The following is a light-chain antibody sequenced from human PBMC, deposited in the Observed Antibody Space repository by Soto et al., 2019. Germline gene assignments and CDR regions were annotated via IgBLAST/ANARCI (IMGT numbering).Light chain of an antibody. CDR2: DVN. Sequence: QSVLTQPRSVSGSPGQSVTISCTGTSSDVGGYNYVSWYQQHPGKAPKLILYDVNKRPSGVPERFSGSKSGNTASLTISGLQAEDEADYYCCSYAGSTTWVFGGGTKLTVL. V-gene: IGLV2-11*01. CDR3: CSYAGSTTWV. CDR1: SSDVGGYNY. J-gene: IGLJ3*02.